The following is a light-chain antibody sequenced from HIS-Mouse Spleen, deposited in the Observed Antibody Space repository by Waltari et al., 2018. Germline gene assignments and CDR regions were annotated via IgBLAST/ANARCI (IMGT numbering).Light chain of an antibody. CDR1: SSNLGSKT. CDR3: AAWDDSLNGPV. J-gene: IGLJ2*01. Sequence: QSVLTQPPSASGTPGQRVTISCSGSSSNLGSKTVHWYQQLPGTAPKLLIYSNNQRPSGVPDRFSGSKSGTSASLAISGLQSEDEADYYCAAWDDSLNGPVFGGGTKLTVL. V-gene: IGLV1-44*01. CDR2: SNN.